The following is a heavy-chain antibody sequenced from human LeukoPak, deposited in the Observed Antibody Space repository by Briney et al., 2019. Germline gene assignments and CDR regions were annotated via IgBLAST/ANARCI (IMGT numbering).Heavy chain of an antibody. CDR3: EKDSSGWSPGY. CDR2: ISGSGGST. V-gene: IGHV3-23*01. CDR1: GFTFSSYA. J-gene: IGHJ4*02. D-gene: IGHD6-19*01. Sequence: GGSLRLSFAASGFTFSSYAISLVRQAPGKGLEGVAGISGSGGSTYYAASVTGRFTLSRDNSKHTMYLQMNRLRSEDSAMYYCEKDSSGWSPGYWGQGTLVTVSS.